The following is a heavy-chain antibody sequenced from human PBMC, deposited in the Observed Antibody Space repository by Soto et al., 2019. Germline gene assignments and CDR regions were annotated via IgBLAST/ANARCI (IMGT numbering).Heavy chain of an antibody. CDR1: GYTFTTYA. D-gene: IGHD3-10*01. CDR3: ARGKGMEQNYYYQGMDV. V-gene: IGHV1-3*01. Sequence: QVQVVQSGAEVKKPGASVKISCKASGYTFTTYAMHWVRQAPGKGLEWMAWINAGNGNTRYSPKFQGRVTISRDTSASTAYMELRSLRSEDTAVYYCARGKGMEQNYYYQGMDVWGQGTTVTVS. CDR2: INAGNGNT. J-gene: IGHJ6*02.